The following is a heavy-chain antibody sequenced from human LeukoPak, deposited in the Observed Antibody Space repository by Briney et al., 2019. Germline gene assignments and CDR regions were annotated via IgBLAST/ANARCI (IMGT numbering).Heavy chain of an antibody. Sequence: SETLSLTCTVSGGSISSSSYYWGWIRQPPGKGLEWIGSIYYSGSTYYNPSLKSRVTISVDTSKNQFSLRLSSVTAADTAVYYCARDPSYDYGAFAVDSWGQGTLVTVSS. CDR1: GGSISSSSYY. CDR3: ARDPSYDYGAFAVDS. V-gene: IGHV4-39*07. J-gene: IGHJ5*01. D-gene: IGHD4-17*01. CDR2: IYYSGST.